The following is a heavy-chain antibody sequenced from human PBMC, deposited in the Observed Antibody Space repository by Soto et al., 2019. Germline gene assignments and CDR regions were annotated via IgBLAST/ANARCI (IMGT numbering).Heavy chain of an antibody. CDR2: IIPIFGTA. J-gene: IGHJ5*02. CDR1: GGTFSSYA. V-gene: IGHV1-69*13. CDR3: ARDRVEYCSGGSCYSMNWFDP. Sequence: ASVKVSCKASGGTFSSYAISWVRQAPGQGLEWMGGIIPIFGTANYAQKFQGRVTITAGESTSTAYMELSSLRSEDTAVYYCARDRVEYCSGGSCYSMNWFDPWGQGTLVTVSS. D-gene: IGHD2-15*01.